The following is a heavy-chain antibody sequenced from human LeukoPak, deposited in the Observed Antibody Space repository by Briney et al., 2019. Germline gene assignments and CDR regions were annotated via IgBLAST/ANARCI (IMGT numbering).Heavy chain of an antibody. CDR2: ISSSSSTI. D-gene: IGHD2-2*01. CDR3: ARAIVVVPAAQNWFDP. V-gene: IGHV3-48*01. CDR1: GFTFSSYS. J-gene: IGHJ5*02. Sequence: GGSLRLSCAASGFTFSSYSMNWVRQAPGKGLEWVSYISSSSSTIYYADSVKGRFTISRDNAKNSLYLQMNSLRAEDAAVYYCARAIVVVPAAQNWFDPWGQGTLVTVSS.